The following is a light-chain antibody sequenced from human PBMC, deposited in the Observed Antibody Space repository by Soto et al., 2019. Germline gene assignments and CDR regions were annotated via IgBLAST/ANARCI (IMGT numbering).Light chain of an antibody. J-gene: IGLJ1*01. V-gene: IGLV1-44*01. Sequence: QSVLTQPPSASGTPGQRVTISCSGSSSNIGSNTVNWYQQLPGTAPKLLIYSNNQRPSGVPDRFSGSKSGTSASLAISGLQSEDEADYYCAACDDSLHAHYVFVTGTKVTVL. CDR1: SSNIGSNT. CDR2: SNN. CDR3: AACDDSLHAHYV.